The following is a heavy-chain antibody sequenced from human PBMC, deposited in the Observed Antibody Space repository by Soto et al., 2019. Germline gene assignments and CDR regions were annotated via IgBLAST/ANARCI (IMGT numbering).Heavy chain of an antibody. V-gene: IGHV1-18*01. CDR3: ARENDPYGFDL. CDR1: GYSFDSYA. Sequence: QVQLVQSGATQEKPGSSVKVSCEAFGYSFDSYAYSWVRQAPGQGLEWMGRIGSGDTNYAQKLQGRVTMTTDTSTNTAYMELRSLRSDDTALYYCARENDPYGFDLWGQGTMVTLSS. CDR2: IGSGDT. J-gene: IGHJ3*01.